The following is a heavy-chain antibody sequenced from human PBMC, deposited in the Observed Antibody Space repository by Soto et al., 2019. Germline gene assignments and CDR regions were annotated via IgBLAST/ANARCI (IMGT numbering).Heavy chain of an antibody. CDR2: IYYSGST. CDR1: GGSISSSSYY. CDR3: ASKSIAVAGSAYYYGMDV. D-gene: IGHD6-19*01. V-gene: IGHV4-39*01. Sequence: SETLSLTCTVSGGSISSSSYYWGWIRQPPGKGLEWIGSIYYSGSTYYNPSLKSRVAISVDTSKNQFSLKLSSVTAADTAVYYCASKSIAVAGSAYYYGMDVWGQGTTVTV. J-gene: IGHJ6*02.